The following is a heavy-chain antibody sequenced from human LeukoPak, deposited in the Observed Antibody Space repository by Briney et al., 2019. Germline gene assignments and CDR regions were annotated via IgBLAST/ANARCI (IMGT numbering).Heavy chain of an antibody. V-gene: IGHV4-61*08. D-gene: IGHD1-26*01. CDR3: ARDQGGGSYRHAFDV. Sequence: KPSETLSLTCSVSGGSVDNSDYYWSWLRQPPGKELDWIGHIYHSGSTIYNPSLKSRVTISVDMSKNQFSLRLTSGTAADTAVYYCARDQGGGSYRHAFDVWGQGKMVTVSS. CDR1: GGSVDNSDYY. J-gene: IGHJ3*01. CDR2: IYHSGST.